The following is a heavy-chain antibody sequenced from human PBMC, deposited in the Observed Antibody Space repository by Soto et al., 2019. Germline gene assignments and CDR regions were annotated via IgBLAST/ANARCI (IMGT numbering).Heavy chain of an antibody. V-gene: IGHV3-30*09. CDR3: ARARLDTPALGY. CDR1: GFTFRSYA. CDR2: LSYDGNNK. J-gene: IGHJ4*02. Sequence: QVQLVESGGGVVQPGRSLRLSCAASGFTFRSYAMHWVRQAPGKGLELVAVLSYDGNNKYYADSVKGRFAISRDNSRNTLYLQMNSQRAEDTAVYYCARARLDTPALGYWGQGTLVTVSS. D-gene: IGHD2-2*01.